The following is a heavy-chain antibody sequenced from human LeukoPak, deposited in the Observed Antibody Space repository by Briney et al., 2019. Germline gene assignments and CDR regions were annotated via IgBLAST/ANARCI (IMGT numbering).Heavy chain of an antibody. CDR1: GFSFGSYW. V-gene: IGHV3-7*01. D-gene: IGHD1-26*01. J-gene: IGHJ3*02. CDR3: AKDGASRAFDI. CDR2: IKQDGSEK. Sequence: GGSLRLSCAASGFSFGSYWMTWVRQAPGKGLEWVANIKQDGSEKKYVDSVKGRFTISRDNAKNSVYLQMNSLRAEDTAVYYCAKDGASRAFDIWGQGTMVTVSS.